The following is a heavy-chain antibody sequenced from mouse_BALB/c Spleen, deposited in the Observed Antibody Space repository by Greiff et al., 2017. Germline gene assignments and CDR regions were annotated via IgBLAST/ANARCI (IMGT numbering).Heavy chain of an antibody. D-gene: IGHD3-1*01. V-gene: IGHV1-39*01. CDR2: IDPYSGGT. Sequence: VQLKESGPELEKPGASVKISCKASGYSFTGYNMNWVKQSNGKSLEWIGNIDPYSGGTRYNQKFKGKATLTVDKSSSTAYMQLKSLTSEDSPVYYCARGGSLVLRYAMDYWGQGTSVTVSA. CDR1: GYSFTGYN. J-gene: IGHJ4*01. CDR3: ARGGSLVLRYAMDY.